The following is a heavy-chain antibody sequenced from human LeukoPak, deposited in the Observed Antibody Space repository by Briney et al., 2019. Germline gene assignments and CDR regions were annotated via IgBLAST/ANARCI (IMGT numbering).Heavy chain of an antibody. Sequence: PSETLSLTCTVSGGSISSGGYYWSWIRQHPGKGLEWNGYIYYSGSTYYNPSLKSRVTISVYTSKNQFSLKLSSVTAADTAVYYCARDSIREYYFDDWGQGTLVTVS. CDR1: GGSISSGGYY. V-gene: IGHV4-31*03. J-gene: IGHJ4*02. CDR3: ARDSIREYYFDD. D-gene: IGHD2-2*01. CDR2: IYYSGST.